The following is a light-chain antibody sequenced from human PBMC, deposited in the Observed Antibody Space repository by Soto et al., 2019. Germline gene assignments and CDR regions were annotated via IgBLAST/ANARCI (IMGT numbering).Light chain of an antibody. Sequence: QSVLTQPPSVSGAPGQRITISCTGSNSNIGASYDVHWYQHLPRTAPRLLIYNNTHPPSGVPDRFSGSKSGTSASLAITGLQAEEEADYYCQSYDSNLRGVIFGVGTQLTVL. CDR3: QSYDSNLRGVI. CDR2: NNT. J-gene: IGLJ2*01. V-gene: IGLV1-40*01. CDR1: NSNIGASYD.